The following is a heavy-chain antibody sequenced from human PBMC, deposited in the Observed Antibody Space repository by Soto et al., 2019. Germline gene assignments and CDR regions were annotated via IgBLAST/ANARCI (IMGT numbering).Heavy chain of an antibody. J-gene: IGHJ4*02. D-gene: IGHD3-10*01. CDR3: AKDGIYGSGSYSPGVY. V-gene: IGHV3-23*01. Sequence: EVQLLESGGGLVQPGGSLRLSCAASGFTFSSYAMSWVRQAPGKGLEWVSAICGSGGSTYYADSVKGRFTISRDNSKNTLYLQMNSLRAEDTAVYYCAKDGIYGSGSYSPGVYWGQGSLVTVSS. CDR1: GFTFSSYA. CDR2: ICGSGGST.